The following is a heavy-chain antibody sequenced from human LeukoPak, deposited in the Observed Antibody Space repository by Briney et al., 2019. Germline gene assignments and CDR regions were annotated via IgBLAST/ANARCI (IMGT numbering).Heavy chain of an antibody. J-gene: IGHJ6*02. CDR2: ISSSGSTI. CDR1: GFTFSSYE. Sequence: GGSLRLSCAASGFTFSSYEMNWVRQAPRKGLEWVSYISSSGSTIYYADSVKGRFTISRDNAKNSLYLQMNSLRAEDTAVYYCARDVYYYDSSGYSDYYYGMDVWGQGTTVTVSS. D-gene: IGHD3-22*01. V-gene: IGHV3-48*03. CDR3: ARDVYYYDSSGYSDYYYGMDV.